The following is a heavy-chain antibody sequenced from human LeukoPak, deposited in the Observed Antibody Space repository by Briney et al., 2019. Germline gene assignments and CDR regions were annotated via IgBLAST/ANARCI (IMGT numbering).Heavy chain of an antibody. J-gene: IGHJ3*02. Sequence: SETLSLTCAVYGGSFSGYYWSWIRQPPGKGLEWIGEINHSGSTNYNPSLKSRVTISVDTSKSQFSLKLSSVTAADTAVHYCARGIAVAGDAFDIWGQGTMVTVSS. D-gene: IGHD6-19*01. CDR1: GGSFSGYY. CDR3: ARGIAVAGDAFDI. CDR2: INHSGST. V-gene: IGHV4-34*01.